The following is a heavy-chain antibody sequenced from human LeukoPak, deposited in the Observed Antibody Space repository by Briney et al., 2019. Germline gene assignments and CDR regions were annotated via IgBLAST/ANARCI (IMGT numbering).Heavy chain of an antibody. CDR3: ARSAEGRDGYNFDY. D-gene: IGHD5-24*01. V-gene: IGHV5-51*01. CDR2: IYLGDSDT. J-gene: IGHJ4*02. Sequence: GESLKISCKGAGYSFTSSWIAWVRQMPGKGLEWMGIIYLGDSDTRYSPSFQGQVTISADKSISTAYLQWSSLKASDTAMYYCARSAEGRDGYNFDYWGQGTLVTVSS. CDR1: GYSFTSSW.